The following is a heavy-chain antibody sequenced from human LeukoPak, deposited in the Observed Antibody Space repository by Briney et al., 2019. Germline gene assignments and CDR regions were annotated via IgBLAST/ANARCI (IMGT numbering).Heavy chain of an antibody. D-gene: IGHD1-20*01. CDR1: GGSISSYY. CDR2: IYYSGST. J-gene: IGHJ4*02. Sequence: SEALSLTCTVSGGSISSYYWSWIRQPPGKGLEGIGYIYYSGSTNYNPSPKSRVTISVDTSKNQFSLKLSSVTAADTAVYYCARGWSDNWNDGSLYDYWGQGTLVTVSS. CDR3: ARGWSDNWNDGSLYDY. V-gene: IGHV4-59*01.